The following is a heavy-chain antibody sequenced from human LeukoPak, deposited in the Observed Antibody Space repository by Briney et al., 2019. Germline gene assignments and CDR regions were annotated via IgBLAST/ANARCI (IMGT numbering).Heavy chain of an antibody. CDR3: AREYTMVRGVIKGSDAFDI. CDR2: ISAYNGNT. V-gene: IGHV1-18*04. J-gene: IGHJ3*02. CDR1: GYTFTSYG. D-gene: IGHD3-10*01. Sequence: ASVKVSCKASGYTFTSYGISWVRQAPGQGLEWMGWISAYNGNTNYAQKLQGRVTMTTDTSTSTAYMELSSLRSEDTAVYYCAREYTMVRGVIKGSDAFDIWGQGTMVTVSS.